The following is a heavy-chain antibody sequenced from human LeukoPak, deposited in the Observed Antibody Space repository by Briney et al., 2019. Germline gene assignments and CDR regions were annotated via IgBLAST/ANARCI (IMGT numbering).Heavy chain of an antibody. J-gene: IGHJ4*02. CDR2: INSDGSST. D-gene: IGHD6-19*01. Sequence: GGSLRLSCAASGFTFSSYWMHWVRHAPGKGLVWVSRINSDGSSTSYADSVKGRFTISRDNAKNTLYLQMNSLRAEDTAVYYCARVPQQWLRPYYFDYWGQGTLVTVSS. CDR1: GFTFSSYW. V-gene: IGHV3-74*01. CDR3: ARVPQQWLRPYYFDY.